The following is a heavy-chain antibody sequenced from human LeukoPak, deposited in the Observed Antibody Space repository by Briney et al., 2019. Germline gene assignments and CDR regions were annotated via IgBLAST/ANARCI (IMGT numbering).Heavy chain of an antibody. CDR1: GFTFSSYA. Sequence: HPGGSLRLSCAASGFTFSSYAMHWVRQAPGKGLEYVSAISSNGGSTYYANSVKGRFTISRDNSKNTLYLQMNGLRAEDTAVYYCARRAGGLARNNWFDPWGQGTLVTVSS. D-gene: IGHD3-16*01. V-gene: IGHV3-64*01. CDR2: ISSNGGST. J-gene: IGHJ5*02. CDR3: ARRAGGLARNNWFDP.